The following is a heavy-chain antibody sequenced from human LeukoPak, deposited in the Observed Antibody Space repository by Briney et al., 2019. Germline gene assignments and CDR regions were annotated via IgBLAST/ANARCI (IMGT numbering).Heavy chain of an antibody. CDR1: GGSISSSNW. CDR2: IYHSGST. J-gene: IGHJ5*02. D-gene: IGHD3-10*01. Sequence: PSGTLSLTCAVSGGSISSSNWWSWVRQPPGKGLEWIGEIYHSGSTNYNPSLKSRVTISVDKSKNQFSLKLSSVTAADTAVYYCARDGYNYYGSGSYSVPYSYNWFDPWGQGTLVTVSS. V-gene: IGHV4-4*02. CDR3: ARDGYNYYGSGSYSVPYSYNWFDP.